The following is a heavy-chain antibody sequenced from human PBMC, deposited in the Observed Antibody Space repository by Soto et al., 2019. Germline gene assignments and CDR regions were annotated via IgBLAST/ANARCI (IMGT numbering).Heavy chain of an antibody. J-gene: IGHJ4*02. CDR2: IYRTGST. CDR3: ASRDPGTSVDY. V-gene: IGHV4-4*02. Sequence: SETLSLTCAVSGGSFTSNNWWTWVRQPPGQGLEWIGEIYRTGSTNYNPSLKGRVTISLDKSENQFSLKVTSLTAADTAVYYCASRDPGTSVDYWGQGTLVTVSS. D-gene: IGHD1-7*01. CDR1: GGSFTSNNW.